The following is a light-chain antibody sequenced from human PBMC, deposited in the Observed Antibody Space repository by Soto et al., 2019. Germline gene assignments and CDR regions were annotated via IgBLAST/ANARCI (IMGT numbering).Light chain of an antibody. Sequence: IHMTQSPSTLSASVGDRVTITCRASQSISSWLAWYQQKPGKAPKVLIFDASSLESGVPSRFSGSGSATEFTLTISSLQPDDFATYYCQQYSTYPWTFGQGTKVDIK. V-gene: IGKV1-5*01. CDR3: QQYSTYPWT. CDR1: QSISSW. J-gene: IGKJ1*01. CDR2: DAS.